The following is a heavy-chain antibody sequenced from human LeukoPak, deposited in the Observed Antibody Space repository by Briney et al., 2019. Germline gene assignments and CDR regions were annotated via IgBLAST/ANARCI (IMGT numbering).Heavy chain of an antibody. CDR2: INPKSGGT. CDR1: GYTFTSYG. J-gene: IGHJ5*02. CDR3: ARLVRGVKNWFDP. D-gene: IGHD3-10*01. Sequence: GASVKVSCKASGYTFTSYGISWVRQAPGQGLEWMGWINPKSGGTNYAQKFQGRVTMTRDTSISTAYMEVSSLRSDDTAVYYCARLVRGVKNWFDPWGQGTLVTVSS. V-gene: IGHV1-2*02.